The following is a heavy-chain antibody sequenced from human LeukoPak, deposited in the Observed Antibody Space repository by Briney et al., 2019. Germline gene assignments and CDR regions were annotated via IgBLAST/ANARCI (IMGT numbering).Heavy chain of an antibody. CDR1: GGSISSSSYY. Sequence: SEALSLTCTVSGGSISSSSYYWGWIREPPGKGLEWIGSIYYSGSTYYNPSLKSRVTISVDTSKNQFSLKLSSVTAADTAVYYCARGLAYYDFWSGNYYYYYMDVWGRGTTVTVSS. CDR3: ARGLAYYDFWSGNYYYYYMDV. V-gene: IGHV4-39*01. D-gene: IGHD3-3*01. J-gene: IGHJ6*03. CDR2: IYYSGST.